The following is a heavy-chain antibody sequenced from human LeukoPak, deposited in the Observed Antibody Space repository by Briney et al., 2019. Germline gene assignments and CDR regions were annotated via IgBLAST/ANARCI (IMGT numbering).Heavy chain of an antibody. CDR3: AKLYNWNDQVDY. Sequence: GGSLRLSCAASGFTVSSNEMSWVRQAPGKGLEWVSAISGSGGSTYYADPVKGRFTISRDNSKNTLYLQMNSLRAEDTAVYYCAKLYNWNDQVDYWGQGTLVTVSS. CDR1: GFTVSSNE. J-gene: IGHJ4*02. D-gene: IGHD1-20*01. CDR2: ISGSGGST. V-gene: IGHV3-23*01.